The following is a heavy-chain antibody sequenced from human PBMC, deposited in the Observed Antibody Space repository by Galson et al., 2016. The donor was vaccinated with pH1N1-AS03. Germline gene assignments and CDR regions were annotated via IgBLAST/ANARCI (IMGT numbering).Heavy chain of an antibody. Sequence: ETLSLTCTVSGDSLSSYFWNWIRRPPEKGLEWIGYVYYTESVKSNPSLKSRVTISLAPSHHQFSLILKSVTAADPAVYYCARGRAPSPVTYYFDDWGQGTLVTVSS. V-gene: IGHV4-59*01. CDR2: VYYTESV. CDR3: ARGRAPSPVTYYFDD. J-gene: IGHJ4*02. CDR1: GDSLSSYF.